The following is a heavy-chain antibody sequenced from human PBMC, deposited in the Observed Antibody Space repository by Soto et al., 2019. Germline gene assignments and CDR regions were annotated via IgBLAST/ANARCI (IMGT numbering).Heavy chain of an antibody. J-gene: IGHJ4*02. CDR3: VKDRYVDY. CDR1: GFTFSSYA. CDR2: ISSDGRPT. V-gene: IGHV3-64D*06. Sequence: GGSLRLSCSVSGFTFSSYAMHWVRQAPGKGLEYVSSISSDGRPTYYADSVKGRFTISRDNSKNTLSLQMYSLKAEDMAVYYCVKDRYVDYWGQGTLVTVSS.